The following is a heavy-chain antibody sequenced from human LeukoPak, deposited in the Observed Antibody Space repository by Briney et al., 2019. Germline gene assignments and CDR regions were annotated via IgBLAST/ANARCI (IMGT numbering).Heavy chain of an antibody. CDR3: AKGSSGLDY. D-gene: IGHD6-19*01. CDR2: ISWNSGSI. J-gene: IGHJ4*02. V-gene: IGHV3-9*01. Sequence: TGGSLRLSCAASGFTFDDYATHWVRQAPGKGLEWVSGISWNSGSIGYADSVKGRFTISRDNAKNSLYLQMNSLRAEDTALYYCAKGSSGLDYWGQGTLVTVSS. CDR1: GFTFDDYA.